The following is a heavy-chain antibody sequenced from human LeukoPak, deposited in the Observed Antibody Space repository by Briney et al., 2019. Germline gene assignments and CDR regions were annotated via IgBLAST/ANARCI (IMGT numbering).Heavy chain of an antibody. Sequence: GGSLRLSCAASGFTFSSYAMSWVRQAPGKGLEWVSAISSSGGSTYYADSVKGRFTISRDNSKNALYLQMNSLRAEDTAVYYCAKVPLVTAFKYFDYWGQGTLVTVSS. CDR2: ISSSGGST. CDR3: AKVPLVTAFKYFDY. J-gene: IGHJ4*02. D-gene: IGHD2-21*02. CDR1: GFTFSSYA. V-gene: IGHV3-23*01.